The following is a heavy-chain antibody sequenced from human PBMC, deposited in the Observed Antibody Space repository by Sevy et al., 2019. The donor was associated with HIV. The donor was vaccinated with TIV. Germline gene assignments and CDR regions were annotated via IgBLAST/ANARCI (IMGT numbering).Heavy chain of an antibody. CDR1: XFXXXXXX. D-gene: IGHD4-4*01. J-gene: IGHJ6*02. CDR2: IRYXXXNK. Sequence: GGSLRLSXAAXXFXXXXXXMHWVRQAXGKGLEWVAFIRYXXXNKYYADSVKGRFTISRDNSKNTLYLQMNSLRAEETAVYYCAKDLWATXTXYXXXXXXVWGQXTTVTVSS. V-gene: IGHV3-30*02. CDR3: AKDLWATXTXYXXXXXXV.